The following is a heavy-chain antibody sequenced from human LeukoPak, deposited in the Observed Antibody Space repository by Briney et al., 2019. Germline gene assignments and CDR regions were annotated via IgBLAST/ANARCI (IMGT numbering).Heavy chain of an antibody. CDR2: IYYSGST. CDR3: ARAVDFWSGYSFDY. J-gene: IGHJ4*02. V-gene: IGHV4-59*01. CDR1: GGSISSYY. Sequence: SETLSLTCTVSGGSISSYYWSWIRQPPGKGLEWIGYIYYSGSTSYNPSLKSRVTISVDTSKNQFSLKLSSVTAADTAVYYCARAVDFWSGYSFDYWGQGTLVTVSS. D-gene: IGHD3-3*01.